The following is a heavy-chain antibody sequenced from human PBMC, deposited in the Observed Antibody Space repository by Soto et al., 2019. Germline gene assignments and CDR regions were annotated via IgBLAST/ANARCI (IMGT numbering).Heavy chain of an antibody. CDR2: MSGRGTTT. CDR3: ARLGYCSSATCKYYFYYYGMDV. D-gene: IGHD2-2*01. J-gene: IGHJ6*02. CDR1: GFSFGSYS. V-gene: IGHV3-48*02. Sequence: PGGSLRLSCEASGFSFGSYSMNWVRQAPGKGLEWVSFMSGRGTTTYYADSVRGRFTVSRDNAKNSLSLEVNSLRDEDTAVYYCARLGYCSSATCKYYFYYYGMDVWGQGTTVTVSS.